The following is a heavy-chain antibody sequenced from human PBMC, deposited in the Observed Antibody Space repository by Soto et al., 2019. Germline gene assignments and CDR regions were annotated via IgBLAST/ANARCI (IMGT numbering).Heavy chain of an antibody. CDR2: IFSNDEK. CDR1: GFSLSNARMG. D-gene: IGHD2-2*02. CDR3: ARMIVVVPAAIGSYYFDY. Sequence: SGPTLVNPTETLTLTCTVSGFSLSNARMGVSWIRQPPGKALEWLAHIFSNDEKSYSTSLKSRLTISKDTSKSQVVLTMTNMDPVDTATYYCARMIVVVPAAIGSYYFDYWGQGTPVPVSS. V-gene: IGHV2-26*01. J-gene: IGHJ4*02.